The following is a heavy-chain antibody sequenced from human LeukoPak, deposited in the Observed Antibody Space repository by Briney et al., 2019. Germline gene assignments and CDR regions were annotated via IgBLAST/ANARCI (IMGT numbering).Heavy chain of an antibody. D-gene: IGHD2-15*01. CDR2: INGDVSGT. V-gene: IGHV3-74*01. Sequence: GGSLRLSCAASGFTFSNYWMHWVRQAPGKGLVWVSRINGDVSGTIYADSVKGRFTISRDNAKDTLYLQMNSLRAEDTAVYYCARDGSLPDYWGQGTLVTVSS. CDR1: GFTFSNYW. CDR3: ARDGSLPDY. J-gene: IGHJ4*02.